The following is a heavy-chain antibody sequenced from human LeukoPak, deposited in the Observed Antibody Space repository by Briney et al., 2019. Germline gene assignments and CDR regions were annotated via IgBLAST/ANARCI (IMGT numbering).Heavy chain of an antibody. D-gene: IGHD5-18*01. Sequence: GASVKVSCKASGYTFTSYAISWVRQAPGQGLEWMGGIIPIFGTANYAQKFQGRVTITADESTSTAYMELSSLRSEDTAVYYCASPLSGYSYGYISYWGQGTLVTVSS. CDR2: IIPIFGTA. CDR3: ASPLSGYSYGYISY. V-gene: IGHV1-69*13. J-gene: IGHJ4*02. CDR1: GYTFTSYA.